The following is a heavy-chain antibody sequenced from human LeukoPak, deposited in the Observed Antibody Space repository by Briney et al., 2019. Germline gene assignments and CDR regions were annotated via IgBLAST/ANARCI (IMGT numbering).Heavy chain of an antibody. V-gene: IGHV4-39*01. Sequence: PSETLSLTCTVSGGSISSSSYYWGWIRQPPGKGRVWIGSIYYSASTYYNPSLKSRVTISVDTSKNQFSLKLSSVTDAYTAVYHCARLTVTSLYGYYHSMDVWGKGTTVTVSS. CDR2: IYYSAST. D-gene: IGHD4-17*01. CDR3: ARLTVTSLYGYYHSMDV. CDR1: GGSISSSSYY. J-gene: IGHJ6*03.